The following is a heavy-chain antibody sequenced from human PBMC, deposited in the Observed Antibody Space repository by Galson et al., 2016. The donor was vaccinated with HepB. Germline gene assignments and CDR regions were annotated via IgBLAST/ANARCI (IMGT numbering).Heavy chain of an antibody. D-gene: IGHD3-22*01. V-gene: IGHV1-58*01. CDR1: GFTFTSSA. J-gene: IGHJ3*02. CDR3: TLDSSGYYGFDM. CDR2: IVVDSGST. Sequence: SVTVSCKASGFTFTSSAVQWVRQARGQRLEWIGWIVVDSGSTNFAQMFQERVTITRDMSTSTAYMEPSSLRSEDTAVYYCTLDSSGYYGFDMWGQGTMVTVSS.